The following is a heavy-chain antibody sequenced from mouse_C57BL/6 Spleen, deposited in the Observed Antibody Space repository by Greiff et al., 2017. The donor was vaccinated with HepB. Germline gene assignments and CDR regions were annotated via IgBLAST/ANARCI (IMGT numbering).Heavy chain of an antibody. Sequence: VQLQESGPELVKPGASVKLSCKASGYTFTSYDINWVKQRPGQGLEWIGWIYPRDGSTKYNEKFKGKATLTVDTSSSTAYMELHSLTSEDSAVYFCARVRGSSDWYFDVWGTGTTVTVSS. D-gene: IGHD1-1*01. J-gene: IGHJ1*03. CDR1: GYTFTSYD. V-gene: IGHV1-85*01. CDR3: ARVRGSSDWYFDV. CDR2: IYPRDGST.